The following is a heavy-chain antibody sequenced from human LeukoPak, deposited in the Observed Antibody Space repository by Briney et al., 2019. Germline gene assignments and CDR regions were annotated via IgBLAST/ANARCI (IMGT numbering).Heavy chain of an antibody. J-gene: IGHJ6*03. CDR2: IYYSGST. Sequence: SETLSLTCTVSGSSISSSSYYWGWIRQPPGKGLEWIGSIYYSGSTYYNPSLKSRVTISVDTSKNQFSLKLSSVTAADTAVYYCARLLAVAGRDYYYYYYMDVWGKGTTVTISS. V-gene: IGHV4-39*01. CDR3: ARLLAVAGRDYYYYYYMDV. CDR1: GSSISSSSYY. D-gene: IGHD6-19*01.